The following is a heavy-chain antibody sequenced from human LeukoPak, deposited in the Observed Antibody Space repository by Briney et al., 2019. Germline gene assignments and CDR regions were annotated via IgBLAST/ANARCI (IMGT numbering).Heavy chain of an antibody. CDR2: ISYDGSNK. J-gene: IGHJ6*02. CDR1: GFTFSSHS. CDR3: AKGPPDV. Sequence: GGSLRLSCAASGFTFSSHSMNWVRQAPGKGLEWVAVISYDGSNKYYADSVKGRFTISRDNSKNTLYLQMNSLRAEDTAVYYCAKGPPDVWGQGTTVTVSS. V-gene: IGHV3-30*18.